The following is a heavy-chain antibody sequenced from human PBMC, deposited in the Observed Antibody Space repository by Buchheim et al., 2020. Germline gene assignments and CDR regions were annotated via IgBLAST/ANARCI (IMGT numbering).Heavy chain of an antibody. CDR1: GGSISSGGYY. D-gene: IGHD6-6*01. V-gene: IGHV4-31*03. CDR3: ARESSIAASEVYYYYYYGMDV. J-gene: IGHJ6*02. CDR2: IYYSGST. Sequence: QVQLQESGPGLVKPSQTLSLTCTVSGGSISSGGYYWSWIRQHPGKGLEWIGYIYYSGSTYYNPSLKSRVTISVDTSKNQFSLKLSSVTAADTAVYYCARESSIAASEVYYYYYYGMDVWGQGTT.